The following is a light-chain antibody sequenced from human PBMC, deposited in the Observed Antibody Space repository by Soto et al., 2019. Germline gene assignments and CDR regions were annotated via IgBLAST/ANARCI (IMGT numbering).Light chain of an antibody. CDR3: SSYAGSNNLL. J-gene: IGLJ2*01. Sequence: QSALTQPASVSGSPGQSITIPCTGTSSDVGGYNYVSWYQQHPGKAPKLMIYEVSERPSGVPDRFSGSKSGNTASLTVSGLQAEDEADYYCSSYAGSNNLLFGGGTKLTVL. CDR2: EVS. CDR1: SSDVGGYNY. V-gene: IGLV2-8*01.